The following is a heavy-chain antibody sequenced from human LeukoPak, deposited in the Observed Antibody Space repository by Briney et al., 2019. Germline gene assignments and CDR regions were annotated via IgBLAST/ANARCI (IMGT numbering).Heavy chain of an antibody. D-gene: IGHD1-26*01. V-gene: IGHV3-48*03. CDR1: GFTFSSYE. CDR3: AKAARVGATDYYYYYMDV. CDR2: ISSSGSTI. Sequence: GGSLRLSCAASGFTFSSYEMNWVRQAPGKGLEWVSYISSSGSTIYYADSVKGRFTISRDNAKNSLYLQMNSLRAEDTAVYYCAKAARVGATDYYYYYMDVWGKGTTVTVSS. J-gene: IGHJ6*03.